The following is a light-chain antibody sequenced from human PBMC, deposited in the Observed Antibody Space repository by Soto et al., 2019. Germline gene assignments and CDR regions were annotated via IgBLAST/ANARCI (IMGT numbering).Light chain of an antibody. CDR2: GAS. Sequence: EIVLTQSAGTLSLSPGERATLSCRASQSVCSRYLAWYQQKPGQAPRLLIYGASSRAPGIPDRFSSSGSGTDFTLIISRLEPQDFAVYYYQQHGSSPRTFGQGTKLEIK. V-gene: IGKV3-20*01. J-gene: IGKJ1*01. CDR3: QQHGSSPRT. CDR1: QSVCSRY.